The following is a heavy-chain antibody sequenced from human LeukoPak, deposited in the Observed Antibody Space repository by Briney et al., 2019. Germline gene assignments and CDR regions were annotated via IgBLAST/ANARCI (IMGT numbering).Heavy chain of an antibody. CDR3: ARDLLAEYYYGSGSYPNWFDP. V-gene: IGHV4-59*12. J-gene: IGHJ5*02. D-gene: IGHD3-10*01. CDR1: GGSISSYY. CDR2: IYYSGST. Sequence: PSETLSLTCTVSGGSISSYYWSWIRQPPGKGLEWIGYIYYSGSTNYSPSLKSRVTISVDTSKKQFSLKLSSVTAADTAVYYCARDLLAEYYYGSGSYPNWFDPWGQGTLVTVSS.